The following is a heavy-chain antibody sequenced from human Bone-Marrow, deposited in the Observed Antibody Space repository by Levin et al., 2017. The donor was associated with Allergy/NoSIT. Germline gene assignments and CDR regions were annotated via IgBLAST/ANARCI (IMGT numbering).Heavy chain of an antibody. CDR2: INHSGST. J-gene: IGHJ4*02. D-gene: IGHD3-10*01. CDR1: GGSFTGYF. Sequence: TGGSLRLSCAVDGGSFTGYFWTWIRQPPGKGLEWLGEINHSGSTKYNPSLTSRVTISVDTSKKEFSLNLSSVTAADTAVFYCARGGRWSFSYYFDYWGQGTRVTVSS. CDR3: ARGGRWSFSYYFDY. V-gene: IGHV4-34*01.